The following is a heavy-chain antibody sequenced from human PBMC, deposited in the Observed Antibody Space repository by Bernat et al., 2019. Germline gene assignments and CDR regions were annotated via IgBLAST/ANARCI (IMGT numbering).Heavy chain of an antibody. Sequence: QVTLRESGPALVKPTQTLTLTCTFSGFSLRTSGMCVSWIRQPPGKALEWLALIDWDDDKYYSTSLKTRLTISKDTAKNQVVLTMTNMDPVDTATYYCARTSASYRPDASFDYWGQGTLVTVSS. CDR3: ARTSASYRPDASFDY. J-gene: IGHJ4*01. V-gene: IGHV2-70*01. CDR2: IDWDDDK. CDR1: GFSLRTSGMC. D-gene: IGHD2-2*01.